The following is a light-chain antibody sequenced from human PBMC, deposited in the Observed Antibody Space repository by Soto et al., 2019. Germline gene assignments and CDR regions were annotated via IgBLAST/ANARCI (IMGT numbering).Light chain of an antibody. CDR1: QSVSSSY. CDR2: HTS. CDR3: HQYGGSPGT. V-gene: IGKV3-20*01. Sequence: EIVLTQSPGTLSLSPGERATLSCRAGQSVSSSYLAWYQQKPGQAPRLLIYHTSNRATGIPARFSGSGSGTDFTLTISRLEPEDFAVYYCHQYGGSPGTLGQGTKVDI. J-gene: IGKJ1*01.